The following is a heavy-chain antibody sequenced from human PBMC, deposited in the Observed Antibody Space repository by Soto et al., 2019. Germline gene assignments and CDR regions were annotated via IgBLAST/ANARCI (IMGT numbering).Heavy chain of an antibody. CDR1: GFTFSSYG. J-gene: IGHJ4*02. Sequence: QVQLVESGGGVVQPGRSLRLSCAASGFTFSSYGMHWVRQAPGKGLEWVAVISYDGSNKYYADSVKGRFTISRDNSKNTLYLQMNSLRAQDTAVYYCAKDRPIDYWGQGTLVTFSS. CDR3: AKDRPIDY. CDR2: ISYDGSNK. D-gene: IGHD2-2*02. V-gene: IGHV3-30*18.